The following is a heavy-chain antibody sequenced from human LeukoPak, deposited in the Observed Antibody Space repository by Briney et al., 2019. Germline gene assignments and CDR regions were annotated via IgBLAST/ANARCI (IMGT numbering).Heavy chain of an antibody. CDR2: ISGSGGST. J-gene: IGHJ6*03. Sequence: GESLRISCKGSGYSFTSYWIGWVRQAPGKGLEWVSAISGSGGSTYCADSVKGRFTISRDNSKNTLYLQMNSLRAEDTAVYYCAKLGYYGSGSFHYYYYYMDVWGKGTTVTISS. CDR1: GYSFTSYW. CDR3: AKLGYYGSGSFHYYYYYMDV. V-gene: IGHV3-23*01. D-gene: IGHD3-10*01.